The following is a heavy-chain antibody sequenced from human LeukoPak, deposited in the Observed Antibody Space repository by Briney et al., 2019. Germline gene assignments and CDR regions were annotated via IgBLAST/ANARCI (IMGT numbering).Heavy chain of an antibody. CDR3: AKGTQWSGELSSRLYYFDS. J-gene: IGHJ4*02. V-gene: IGHV3-23*01. CDR2: ISGSGGST. D-gene: IGHD3-10*01. CDR1: GFTFSSYG. Sequence: GGSLRLSCAASGFTFSSYGMSWVRQAPGKGLECVSAISGSGGSTYYADSVKGRFTISRDNSKNTLYLQMNSLRAEDTAVYYCAKGTQWSGELSSRLYYFDSWGQGTLVTVSS.